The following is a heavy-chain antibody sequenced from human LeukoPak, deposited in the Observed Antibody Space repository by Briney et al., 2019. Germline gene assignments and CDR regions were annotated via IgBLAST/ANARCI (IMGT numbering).Heavy chain of an antibody. V-gene: IGHV6-1*01. CDR1: GDSVSSNSAA. CDR2: TYYNSTWYN. J-gene: IGHJ4*02. Sequence: SQTLSLTCAISGDSVSSNSAAWTWIRQSPSRGLEWLGRTYYNSTWYNDYAVSVKSRITISPDTSKNQFSLQLNSVTPEDTAVYYCARDLHDASAVVITRSDHWGQGTLVTVSS. D-gene: IGHD3-22*01. CDR3: ARDLHDASAVVITRSDH.